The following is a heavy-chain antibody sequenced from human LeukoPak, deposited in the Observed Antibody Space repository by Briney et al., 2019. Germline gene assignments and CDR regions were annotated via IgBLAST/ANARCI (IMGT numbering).Heavy chain of an antibody. J-gene: IGHJ3*02. D-gene: IGHD2-2*01. CDR3: AKGPYCSSTSCYWHDAFDI. CDR2: ISGSGGSA. CDR1: GFTFSSYA. V-gene: IGHV3-23*01. Sequence: GSLRLSCAASGFTFSSYAMSWVRQAPGKGLEWGSAISGSGGSAYYAGSVKGRFTISRDNSKTTLYLKMNSLRAEDTAVYYCAKGPYCSSTSCYWHDAFDIWGQGTMVTVSS.